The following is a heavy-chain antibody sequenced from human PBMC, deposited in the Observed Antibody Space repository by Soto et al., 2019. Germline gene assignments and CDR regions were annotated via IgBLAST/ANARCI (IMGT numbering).Heavy chain of an antibody. V-gene: IGHV3-21*04. D-gene: IGHD2-15*01. Sequence: GGSLRLSCAASGFTFSSYSMNWVRQAPGKGLEWVSSISSSSSYIYYADSVKGRFTISRDNAKNSLYLQMNSLRAEGTAIYHCAKGVIDRGAKACGKGTVVTVSS. CDR2: ISSSSSYI. CDR3: AKGVIDRGAKA. J-gene: IGHJ5*02. CDR1: GFTFSSYS.